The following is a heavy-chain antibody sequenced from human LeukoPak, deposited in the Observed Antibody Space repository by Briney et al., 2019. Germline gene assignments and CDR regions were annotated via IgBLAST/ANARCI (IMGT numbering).Heavy chain of an antibody. CDR1: GYSFTDYI. J-gene: IGHJ5*02. CDR2: INTNTGNP. Sequence: GASVKISCKASGYSFTDYILNWVRQAPGQGLEWMGWINTNTGNPTYAQGFIRRFVFSLDTSVSTAYLQISDLKTEDTAVYYCARDYQTGIAVDYNWFDPWGQGTLVTVSS. CDR3: ARDYQTGIAVDYNWFDP. V-gene: IGHV7-4-1*02. D-gene: IGHD6-19*01.